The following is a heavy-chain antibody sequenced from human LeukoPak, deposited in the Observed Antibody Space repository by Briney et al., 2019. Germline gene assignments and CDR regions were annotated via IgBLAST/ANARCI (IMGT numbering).Heavy chain of an antibody. Sequence: SETLSLTCTVSGGSISSSSYYWGWIRQPPGKGLEWIGSIYYSGSTYYNPSLKSRVTISVDTSKNQFSLKLSSVTAADTAVYYCASPLYSYYGMDVWGQGTTVTVSS. V-gene: IGHV4-39*07. CDR2: IYYSGST. J-gene: IGHJ6*02. D-gene: IGHD1-26*01. CDR1: GGSISSSSYY. CDR3: ASPLYSYYGMDV.